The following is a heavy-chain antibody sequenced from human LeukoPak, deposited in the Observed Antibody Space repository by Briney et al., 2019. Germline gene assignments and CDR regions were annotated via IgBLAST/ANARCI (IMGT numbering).Heavy chain of an antibody. CDR2: INQDGSQK. V-gene: IGHV3-7*01. CDR3: ASRPCGGPSCSYIPYFDY. CDR1: GLPFSSYW. J-gene: IGHJ4*02. Sequence: PGGSLRLSCAASGLPFSSYWMTWVRQAPGKGLEWVANINQDGSQKYYVDSVRGRFTISRDNAKNSVYLQMNSLRPEDRALYYCASRPCGGPSCSYIPYFDYWGQGTLVTVSS. D-gene: IGHD2-21*01.